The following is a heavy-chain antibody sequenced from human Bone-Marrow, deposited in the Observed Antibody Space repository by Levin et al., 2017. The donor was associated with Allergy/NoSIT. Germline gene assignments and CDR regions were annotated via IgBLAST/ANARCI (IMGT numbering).Heavy chain of an antibody. J-gene: IGHJ4*02. CDR1: GFSLDTSAMR. V-gene: IGHV2-70*04. Sequence: SGPTLVKPTETLTLTCTFSGFSLDTSAMRLSWIRQPPGKALEWLARIDGDDDKLYSTSLRTRLAISKDTSKNQVVLTMTNMDPADTGTYYCALGKYQLDYWGQGTLVTVSS. CDR3: ALGKYQLDY. CDR2: IDGDDDK. D-gene: IGHD2-2*01.